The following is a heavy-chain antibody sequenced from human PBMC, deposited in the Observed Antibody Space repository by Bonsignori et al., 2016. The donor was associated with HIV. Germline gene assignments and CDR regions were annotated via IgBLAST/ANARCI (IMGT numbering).Heavy chain of an antibody. D-gene: IGHD1-26*01. CDR3: ARDGPQVGATIDY. CDR1: GFTFSSYW. V-gene: IGHV3-74*01. CDR2: INGDGNTT. Sequence: EVQLVESGGGLVQPGGSLRLSCAASGFTFSSYWMHWVRQAPGKGLVWVSRINGDGNTTRYADPVKGRFTISRDNAKSSLYLQMNSLRPEDTAVYYCARDGPQVGATIDYWGQGTLVTV. J-gene: IGHJ4*02.